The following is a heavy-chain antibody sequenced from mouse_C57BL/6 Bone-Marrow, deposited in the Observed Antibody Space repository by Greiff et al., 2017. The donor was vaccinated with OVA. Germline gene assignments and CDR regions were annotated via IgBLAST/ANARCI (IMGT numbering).Heavy chain of an antibody. D-gene: IGHD2-3*01. CDR2: IWSDGST. CDR1: GFSLTSYG. V-gene: IGHV2-6-1*01. Sequence: VQLVESGPGLVAPSQSLSITCTVSGFSLTSYGVHWVRQPPGKGLEWLVVIWSDGSTTYNSALKSRLSISKDNSKSQVFLKMNSLQTDDTAMYYCARHNDGYYEAWFAYWGQGTLVTVSA. CDR3: ARHNDGYYEAWFAY. J-gene: IGHJ3*01.